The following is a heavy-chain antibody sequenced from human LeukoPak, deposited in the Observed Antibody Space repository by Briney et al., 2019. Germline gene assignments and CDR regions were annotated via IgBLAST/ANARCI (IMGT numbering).Heavy chain of an antibody. CDR2: IYISGST. CDR1: GDSISSGSYS. Sequence: SETLSLTCTVSGDSISSGSYSWSWIRQPAGKGLEWIGRIYISGSTNYNSSLKSRVTISVDASKKQFSLKLSSVTAADAAVYYCARESVYDFWSGYHYFDYWGQGTLVTVSS. CDR3: ARESVYDFWSGYHYFDY. V-gene: IGHV4-61*02. D-gene: IGHD3-3*01. J-gene: IGHJ4*02.